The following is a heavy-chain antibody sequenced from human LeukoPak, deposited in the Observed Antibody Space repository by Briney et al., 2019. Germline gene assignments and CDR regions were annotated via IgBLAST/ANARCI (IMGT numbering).Heavy chain of an antibody. J-gene: IGHJ4*02. Sequence: GGSLRLSCAASGFTFSSYSMNWVRQAPGKGLEWVAVISYDGSNKYYADSVKGRFTISRDNSKNTLYLQMNSLRAEDTVVYYCAKRDYGSGSYYLDYWGQGTLVTVSS. CDR1: GFTFSSYS. CDR2: ISYDGSNK. V-gene: IGHV3-30*18. CDR3: AKRDYGSGSYYLDY. D-gene: IGHD3-10*01.